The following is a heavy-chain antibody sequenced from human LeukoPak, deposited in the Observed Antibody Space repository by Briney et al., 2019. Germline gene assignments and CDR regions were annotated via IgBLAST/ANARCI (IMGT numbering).Heavy chain of an antibody. CDR2: INSGGTVT. CDR1: GFTFSDFW. V-gene: IGHV3-74*01. J-gene: IGHJ4*02. CDR3: AKPPRVATVTTTEGHRRDY. D-gene: IGHD4-11*01. Sequence: PGGSLRLSCAASGFTFSDFWMHWVRQAPGKGLVWVSRINSGGTVTNYADSVKGRLTISRDNSKNTLYLQMNSLRAEDTAVYYCAKPPRVATVTTTEGHRRDYWGQGTLVTVSS.